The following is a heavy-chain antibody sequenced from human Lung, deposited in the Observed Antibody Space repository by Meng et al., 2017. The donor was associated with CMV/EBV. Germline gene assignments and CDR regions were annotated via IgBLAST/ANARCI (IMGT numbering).Heavy chain of an antibody. D-gene: IGHD6-13*01. V-gene: IGHV4-39*01. CDR1: GGSISSSSYY. CDR2: IYYSGST. J-gene: IGHJ6*02. Sequence: GSLRLXXTVSGGSISSSSYYWGWIRQPPGKGLEWIGSIYYSGSTYYNPSLKSRVTISVDTSKNQFPLKLSSVTAADTAVYYCARQTDTEGIAAAPDVWGQGTXVTVSS. CDR3: ARQTDTEGIAAAPDV.